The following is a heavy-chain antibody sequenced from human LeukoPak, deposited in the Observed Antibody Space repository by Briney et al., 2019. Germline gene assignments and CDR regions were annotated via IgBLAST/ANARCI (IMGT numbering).Heavy chain of an antibody. CDR1: GFTFSSYS. J-gene: IGHJ4*02. CDR3: ARGHWLDSFDY. CDR2: ISSSSSPI. D-gene: IGHD6-19*01. Sequence: GGSLRLSCAASGFTFSSYSMNWVRQAPGKGLEWVSYISSSSSPIYYADSVKGRFTISRDNAKNSLYLQMNSLRTEDTAVYYCARGHWLDSFDYWGQGTLVTVSS. V-gene: IGHV3-48*01.